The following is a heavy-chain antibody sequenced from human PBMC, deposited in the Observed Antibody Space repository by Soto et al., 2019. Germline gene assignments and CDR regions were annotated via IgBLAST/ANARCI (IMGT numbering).Heavy chain of an antibody. CDR1: GYFIGAGGYY. Sequence: SETLSLTCFVSGYFIGAGGYYWSWIRHHPGKGLEWIGSFYSSGSIIYNPSLRSRVSISGDMSTNQFSMSLTSVTAADTSRYYCARMYSSGSGWFHPWGQGTLVTVSS. V-gene: IGHV4-31*02. D-gene: IGHD6-19*01. CDR3: ARMYSSGSGWFHP. J-gene: IGHJ5*02. CDR2: FYSSGSI.